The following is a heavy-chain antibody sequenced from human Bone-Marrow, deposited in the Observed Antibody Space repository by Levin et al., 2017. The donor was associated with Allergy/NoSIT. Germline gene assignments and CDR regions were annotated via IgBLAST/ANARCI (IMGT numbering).Heavy chain of an antibody. D-gene: IGHD2-2*01. CDR3: ATSRLQYLRPLYYGMDV. J-gene: IGHJ6*02. CDR1: GFTLTELS. V-gene: IGHV1-24*01. CDR2: FDPDDGKT. Sequence: ASVKVSCKVSGFTLTELSVHWVRQAPGKGLEWMGGFDPDDGKTVYAQKFQGRVTMIEDTSTDTAYMEVSSLTSEDTAVYYCATSRLQYLRPLYYGMDVWGQGTTVTVSS.